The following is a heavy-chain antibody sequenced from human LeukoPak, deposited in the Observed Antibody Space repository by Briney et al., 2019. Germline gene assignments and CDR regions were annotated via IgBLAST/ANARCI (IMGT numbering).Heavy chain of an antibody. J-gene: IGHJ4*02. CDR3: AKGGYSYGNDY. V-gene: IGHV1-46*01. Sequence: ASVTVSCTASGYTFTSYYMHWVRQAPGQGLEWMGIINPSGGSTSYAQKFQGRVTMTRDMSTSTVYMELSSLRSEDTAVYYCAKGGYSYGNDYWGQGTLVTVSS. CDR1: GYTFTSYY. D-gene: IGHD5-18*01. CDR2: INPSGGST.